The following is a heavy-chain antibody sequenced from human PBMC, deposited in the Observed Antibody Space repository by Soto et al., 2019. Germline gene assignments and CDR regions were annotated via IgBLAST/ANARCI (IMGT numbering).Heavy chain of an antibody. CDR2: IWYDGSNK. J-gene: IGHJ5*02. V-gene: IGHV3-33*01. D-gene: IGHD3-22*01. CDR1: GFTFSGYG. Sequence: GGSLRLSCAASGFTFSGYGMHWVRQAPGKGLQWVAVIWYDGSNKYYADSVNGRFTISRDNSKNTLYLQMNSLRAEDTAVYYCARXNYDSSGYSPPPNWFDPWGQGTLVTVSS. CDR3: ARXNYDSSGYSPPPNWFDP.